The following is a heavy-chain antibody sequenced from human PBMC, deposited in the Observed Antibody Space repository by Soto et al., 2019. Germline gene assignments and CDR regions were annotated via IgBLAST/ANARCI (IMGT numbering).Heavy chain of an antibody. CDR3: ARVYSGSYSDS. Sequence: SETLSLTCTVSGGSISTTSYYWSWVRQPPGKGLEWIGEIFHSGSTNYNPSLKTRVTISVDKSKNQFSLKLSSVTAADTAVYYCARVYSGSYSDSWGQGTLVTVSS. J-gene: IGHJ4*02. V-gene: IGHV4-39*07. D-gene: IGHD1-26*01. CDR1: GGSISTTSYY. CDR2: IFHSGST.